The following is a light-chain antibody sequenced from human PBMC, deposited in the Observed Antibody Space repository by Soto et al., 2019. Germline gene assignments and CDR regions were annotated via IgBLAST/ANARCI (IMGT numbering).Light chain of an antibody. CDR1: SSNIGSNA. CDR2: STT. Sequence: QSVLTQPPSASGTPGQRVTISCPGSSSNIGSNAVNWYQQVPGTAPKLLIYSTTQRPSGVPDRFSGSKSGTSASLAISSLQSDDEADYYCAAWDDSLNAVLFGGGTKVTVL. CDR3: AAWDDSLNAVL. V-gene: IGLV1-44*01. J-gene: IGLJ2*01.